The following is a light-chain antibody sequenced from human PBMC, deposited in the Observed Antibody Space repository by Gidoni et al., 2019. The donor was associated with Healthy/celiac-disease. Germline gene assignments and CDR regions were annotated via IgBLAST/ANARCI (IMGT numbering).Light chain of an antibody. V-gene: IGKV3-11*01. J-gene: IGKJ4*01. CDR1: QSVSSY. Sequence: EIVLTPSPATLSLSPGERATLSCRASQSVSSYLAWYQRKPGQAPRLLIYDASNRATGIPARFSGSGSGTDFTLTISSLEPEDFAVYYCQQRSNWPPTFGGGTKVEIK. CDR2: DAS. CDR3: QQRSNWPPT.